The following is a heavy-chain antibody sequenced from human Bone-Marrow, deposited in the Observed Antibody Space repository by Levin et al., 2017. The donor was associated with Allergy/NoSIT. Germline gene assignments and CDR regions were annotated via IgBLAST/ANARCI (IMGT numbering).Heavy chain of an antibody. Sequence: SETLSLTCGLYGGSFRGYFWSWFRQPPGKGLEWIAEINDVANTNYNPSLKSRVTISVNTPEKQFSLKLTSVTAADTAFYYCARGLCTGGLCYKVFDYWTPGNLVTVSS. CDR3: ARGLCTGGLCYKVFDY. CDR2: INDVANT. J-gene: IGHJ4*02. CDR1: GGSFRGYF. V-gene: IGHV4-34*01. D-gene: IGHD2-8*02.